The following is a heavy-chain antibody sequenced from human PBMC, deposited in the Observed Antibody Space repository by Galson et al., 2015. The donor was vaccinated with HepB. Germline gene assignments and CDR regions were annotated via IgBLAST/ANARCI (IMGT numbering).Heavy chain of an antibody. V-gene: IGHV3-48*03. D-gene: IGHD2-15*01. CDR1: GLTFNTYE. J-gene: IGHJ6*02. CDR2: ISGSDNTI. Sequence: SLRLTCAASGLTFNTYEMNWVRQAPGKGLEWISYISGSDNTIYYADSVKGRFTISRDNAKNSVSLHMNSLRGEDTAVYYCATPHGYCGDDRCYKITTGMDVWGQGTTVIVSS. CDR3: ATPHGYCGDDRCYKITTGMDV.